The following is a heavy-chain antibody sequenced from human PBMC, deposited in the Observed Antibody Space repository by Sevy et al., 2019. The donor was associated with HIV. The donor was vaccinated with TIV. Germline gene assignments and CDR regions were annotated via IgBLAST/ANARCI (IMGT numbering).Heavy chain of an antibody. CDR2: ISGSGGST. CDR3: AKGPPPEYYYDSSGYPYYFDY. J-gene: IGHJ4*02. Sequence: GGSLRLSCAASGFTFSSYAMSWVRQAPGKGLEWVSAISGSGGSTYYADSVKGRFTISRDNSKNTLYRQMNSRRAEDTAVYYCAKGPPPEYYYDSSGYPYYFDYWGQGTLVTVSS. D-gene: IGHD3-22*01. CDR1: GFTFSSYA. V-gene: IGHV3-23*01.